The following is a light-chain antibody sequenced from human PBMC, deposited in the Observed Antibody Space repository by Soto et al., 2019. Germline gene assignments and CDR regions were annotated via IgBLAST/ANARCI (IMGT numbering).Light chain of an antibody. CDR3: HQRYNWPRVT. CDR2: DVS. V-gene: IGKV3-11*01. J-gene: IGKJ5*01. Sequence: ENVLTQSPATLSLSPGERVTLSCRASQSVSNSLAWYQQKPGQPPRLLIYDVSNRATGIPARFSGSGSGTDFTLTITSLEPEDFAVYFCHQRYNWPRVTFGQGTRLEIK. CDR1: QSVSNS.